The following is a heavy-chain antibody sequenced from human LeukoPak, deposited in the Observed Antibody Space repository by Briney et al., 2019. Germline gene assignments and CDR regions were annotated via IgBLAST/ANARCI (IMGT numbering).Heavy chain of an antibody. CDR1: GGSISSYY. J-gene: IGHJ4*02. V-gene: IGHV4-59*08. Sequence: SETLSPTCTVSGGSISSYYWSWIRQPPGKGLEWIGFISYSGSTNYNPSLKSRVTISLDTSKNQFSLKLNSVTAADTAVYYCARHSAGTTKDYWGQGTLVTVSS. D-gene: IGHD1-1*01. CDR2: ISYSGST. CDR3: ARHSAGTTKDY.